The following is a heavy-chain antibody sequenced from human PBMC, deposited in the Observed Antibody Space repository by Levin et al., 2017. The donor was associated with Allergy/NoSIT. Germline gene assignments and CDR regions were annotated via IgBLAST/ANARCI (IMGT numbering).Heavy chain of an antibody. J-gene: IGHJ4*02. CDR2: VYYAGST. CDR3: ARGPNTSVSYSFDY. V-gene: IGHV4-59*01. CDR1: RGSISTYY. Sequence: GSLRLSCTLSRGSISTYYWSWIRQPPGKGLEWIGYVYYAGSTNYIPSLKSRVTISLDTSKNQFSLKLTSVTAADTAMYYCARGPNTSVSYSFDYWGQGTLVTVSS. D-gene: IGHD2-2*01.